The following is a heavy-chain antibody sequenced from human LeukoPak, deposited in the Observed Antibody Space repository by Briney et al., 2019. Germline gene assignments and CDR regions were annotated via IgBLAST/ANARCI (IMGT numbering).Heavy chain of an antibody. Sequence: SETLSLTCTVSGGSIGSYYWSWIRQPPGKGLEWIGYIYYSGSTNYNPSLKSRVTISVDTSKNQFSLKLSSVTAADTAVYYCARDAPPYGAFDYWGQGTLVTVSS. D-gene: IGHD4-17*01. CDR1: GGSIGSYY. CDR2: IYYSGST. CDR3: ARDAPPYGAFDY. J-gene: IGHJ4*02. V-gene: IGHV4-59*12.